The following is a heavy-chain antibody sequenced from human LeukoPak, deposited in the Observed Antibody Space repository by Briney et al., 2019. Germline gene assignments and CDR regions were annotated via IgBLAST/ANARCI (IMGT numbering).Heavy chain of an antibody. D-gene: IGHD1-1*01. J-gene: IGHJ4*02. CDR3: AASSPSNWKTQDY. Sequence: ASVKVSCKVSGQTLNELSIHWVRQAPGKGLEWMGGFEPGDGEIIYAQRFRDRVTMTEGTSRDTAYIELRRLTSDDTAVYYCAASSPSNWKTQDYWGQGTLLTVSS. CDR1: GQTLNELS. V-gene: IGHV1-24*01. CDR2: FEPGDGEI.